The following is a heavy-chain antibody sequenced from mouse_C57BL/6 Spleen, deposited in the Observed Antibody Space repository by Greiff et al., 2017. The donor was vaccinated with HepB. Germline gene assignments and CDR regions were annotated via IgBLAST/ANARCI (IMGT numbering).Heavy chain of an antibody. V-gene: IGHV5-6*01. J-gene: IGHJ4*01. CDR1: GFTFSSYC. D-gene: IGHD1-1*01. CDR2: ISSCGSYT. Sequence: EVQVVESGGDLVKPGGSLKLSCAASGFTFSSYCMSWVRQTPDKRLEWVATISSCGSYTYYPDSVKGRFTISRDNAKNTLYLQMSSLKSEDTAMYYCARQTTDYAMDYWGQGTSVTVSS. CDR3: ARQTTDYAMDY.